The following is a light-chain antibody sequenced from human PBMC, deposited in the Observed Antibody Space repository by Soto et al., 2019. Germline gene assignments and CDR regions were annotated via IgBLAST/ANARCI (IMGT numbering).Light chain of an antibody. CDR2: VAS. J-gene: IGKJ1*01. V-gene: IGKV1-39*01. CDR3: QESYSTS. CDR1: QYISTY. Sequence: IQMTQSPSDRAAPVLGGLNITCRASQYISTYLNWYQQKPGKAPKLLIYVASNLQSGVPSRFSGSGSGTDFTLTISSLQPEDIATYYRQESYSTSCGKGTKGDIK.